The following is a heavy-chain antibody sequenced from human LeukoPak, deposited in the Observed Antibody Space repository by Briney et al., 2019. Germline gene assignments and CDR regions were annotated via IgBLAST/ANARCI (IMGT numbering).Heavy chain of an antibody. D-gene: IGHD4-23*01. CDR2: ISYDGSNK. J-gene: IGHJ3*02. CDR1: GFTFSSYG. CDR3: AKPRGTVNTVAVAFDI. Sequence: PGRSLRLSCAASGFTFSSYGMHWVRQAPGKGLEWVAVISYDGSNKYYADSVKGRFTISRDNSKNTLYLQMKSLSAVDTALYYCAKPRGTVNTVAVAFDIWGQGTMVTVSS. V-gene: IGHV3-30*18.